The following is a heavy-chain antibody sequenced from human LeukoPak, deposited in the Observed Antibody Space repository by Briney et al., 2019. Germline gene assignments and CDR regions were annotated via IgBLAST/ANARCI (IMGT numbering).Heavy chain of an antibody. CDR1: GFTFSSYD. D-gene: IGHD2-2*01. CDR3: AKGVYVSSTPAEI. J-gene: IGHJ3*02. CDR2: IWYDGNNK. V-gene: IGHV3-33*06. Sequence: GGSLRLSCAASGFTFSSYDMHWVRQAPGKGLEWVAIIWYDGNNKYYADSVKGRFTISRDNSKNALYLQMNSLRGEDTAVYYYAKGVYVSSTPAEIWGQGTMVTVSS.